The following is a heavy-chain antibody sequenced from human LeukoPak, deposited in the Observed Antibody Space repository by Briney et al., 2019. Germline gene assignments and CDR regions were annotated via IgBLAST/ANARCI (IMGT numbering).Heavy chain of an antibody. J-gene: IGHJ4*02. V-gene: IGHV3-74*01. Sequence: GGSLRLSCAASGFTFSSYWMHWVRQAPGKGMVWVSRMNTDGSITDYADSVKGRFTISRDKAKNTMYLQVNSLRAEETAIYYCVRPDIVTVPLGCWGQGTLVTVSS. CDR2: MNTDGSIT. CDR1: GFTFSSYW. CDR3: VRPDIVTVPLGC. D-gene: IGHD2-2*01.